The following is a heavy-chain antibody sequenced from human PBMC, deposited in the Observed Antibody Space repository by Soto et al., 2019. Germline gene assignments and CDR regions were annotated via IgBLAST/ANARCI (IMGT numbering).Heavy chain of an antibody. CDR1: GGSISSGSYY. Sequence: QLQLQESGPGLVKPSETLSLTCTVSGGSISSGSYYWGWIRQPPGKGLAWIGTIYYGGSTNYTPSLKSRITISVDTSKNQFSLKLTSVTAADTAVYYCARQGGSGRSHDYWGQGTLVTVSS. J-gene: IGHJ4*02. CDR2: IYYGGST. CDR3: ARQGGSGRSHDY. V-gene: IGHV4-39*01. D-gene: IGHD3-10*01.